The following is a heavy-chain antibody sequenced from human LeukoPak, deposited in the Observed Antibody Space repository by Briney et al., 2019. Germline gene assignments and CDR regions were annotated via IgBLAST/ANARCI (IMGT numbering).Heavy chain of an antibody. J-gene: IGHJ4*02. D-gene: IGHD3/OR15-3a*01. CDR2: ISGSGGST. CDR3: AKDPGFLDAVDY. V-gene: IGHV3-23*01. CDR1: GFTFSSYA. Sequence: RGSLRLSCAASGFTFSSYAMSWVRQAPGKGLEWVSAISGSGGSTYYADSVKGRFTISRDNSKNTLYLQMNSLRAEDTAVYYCAKDPGFLDAVDYWGQGTPVTVSS.